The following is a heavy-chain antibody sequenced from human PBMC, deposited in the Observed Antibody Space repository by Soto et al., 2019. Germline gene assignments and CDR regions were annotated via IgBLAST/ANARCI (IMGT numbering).Heavy chain of an antibody. CDR3: ALIKDCIRTDCFLASFDP. Sequence: SGPTLVNPPEPLTLTCTVSGLSLSNAKLGGSWIRQPPGKALEWLAHIFSNGDKSYSTSLDRRLTISKDTSKSQVVLTMTNLDPVDSGTYYCALIKDCIRTDCFLASFDPWGQGTLVTVSS. D-gene: IGHD2-2*01. J-gene: IGHJ5*02. CDR1: GLSLSNAKLG. CDR2: IFSNGDK. V-gene: IGHV2-26*01.